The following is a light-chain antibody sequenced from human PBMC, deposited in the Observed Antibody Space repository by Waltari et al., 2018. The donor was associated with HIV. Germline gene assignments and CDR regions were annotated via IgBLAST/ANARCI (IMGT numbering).Light chain of an antibody. CDR3: QVWDSASDWV. V-gene: IGLV3-21*02. CDR2: DDS. CDR1: NIGSKS. Sequence: SYLLTQAPSVSVAPGQTARLPCGGNNIGSKSLHWYRQKSGQAPVLVVYDDSDRPSGIPERFSGSNSGHTATLTISRVEAGDEADYHCQVWDSASDWVFGGGTKLTVL. J-gene: IGLJ3*02.